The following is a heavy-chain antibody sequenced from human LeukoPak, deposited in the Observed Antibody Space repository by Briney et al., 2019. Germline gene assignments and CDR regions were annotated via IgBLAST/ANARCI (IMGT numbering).Heavy chain of an antibody. Sequence: ASVKVSCKASGYTLIGYYMHWVRQAPGQGLEGMGWINPNSGGTNYAQKFQGRVTMTWDTSISTAYMDLSRLRSDDTAVYYCARDRSGGSCQIDYWGQGTLVTVST. V-gene: IGHV1-2*02. CDR3: ARDRSGGSCQIDY. CDR2: INPNSGGT. J-gene: IGHJ4*02. D-gene: IGHD2-15*01. CDR1: GYTLIGYY.